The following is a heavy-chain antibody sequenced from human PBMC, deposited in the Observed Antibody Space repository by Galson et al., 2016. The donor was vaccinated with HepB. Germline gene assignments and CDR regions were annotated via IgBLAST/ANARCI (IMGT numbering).Heavy chain of an antibody. D-gene: IGHD5-12*01. Sequence: SLRLSCAVSEFAFSSYTMDWVRQAPGGGLEWVSSISARGTYMRYADSVRGRFTISRDNAKNSLYLQMKGLRGEDTAVYYCPTDSGYGGNGDNYWGQGTLVTVSS. CDR3: PTDSGYGGNGDNY. V-gene: IGHV3-21*01. CDR1: EFAFSSYT. J-gene: IGHJ4*02. CDR2: ISARGTYM.